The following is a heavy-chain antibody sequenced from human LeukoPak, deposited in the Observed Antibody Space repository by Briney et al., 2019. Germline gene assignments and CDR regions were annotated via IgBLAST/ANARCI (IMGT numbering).Heavy chain of an antibody. D-gene: IGHD6-13*01. CDR2: IIPIFGTA. Sequence: SVKVSCKASGGTFSSYAISWVRQAPGQGLEWMGGIIPIFGTANYAQKFQGRVTITADESTSTAYMELSSLRSEDTAVYYCASARPYSSSWYYYGTDVWGQGTTVTVSS. V-gene: IGHV1-69*13. J-gene: IGHJ6*02. CDR3: ASARPYSSSWYYYGTDV. CDR1: GGTFSSYA.